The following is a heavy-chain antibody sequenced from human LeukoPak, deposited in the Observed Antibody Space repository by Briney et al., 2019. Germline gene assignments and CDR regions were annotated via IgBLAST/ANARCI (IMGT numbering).Heavy chain of an antibody. D-gene: IGHD3-22*01. CDR2: IYPADSDT. J-gene: IGHJ2*01. CDR1: EYNFTTYW. CDR3: ARLPRTPTIVVQYWYFDL. Sequence: GESLKISCKGSEYNFTTYWIGWVRQMPGKGLEWMGIIYPADSDTRYSPSFQGQVTISADKSISTAYLQWSSLKASNTAMYYCARLPRTPTIVVQYWYFDLWGRGTLVTVSS. V-gene: IGHV5-51*01.